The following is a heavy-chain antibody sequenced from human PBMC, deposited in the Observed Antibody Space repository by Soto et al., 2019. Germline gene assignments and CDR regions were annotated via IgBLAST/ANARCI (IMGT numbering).Heavy chain of an antibody. Sequence: QVQLVESGGGVVQPGRSLRLSCAASGFTFSSYAMHWVRQAPGKGLEWVAVISYDGSNKYYADYVKGRFTISRDNSKNTLYLQMNSLRAEDTAVYYCARDPSTYYDFWSGYSARNYFDYWGQGTLVTVSS. J-gene: IGHJ4*02. V-gene: IGHV3-30-3*01. CDR2: ISYDGSNK. CDR3: ARDPSTYYDFWSGYSARNYFDY. D-gene: IGHD3-3*01. CDR1: GFTFSSYA.